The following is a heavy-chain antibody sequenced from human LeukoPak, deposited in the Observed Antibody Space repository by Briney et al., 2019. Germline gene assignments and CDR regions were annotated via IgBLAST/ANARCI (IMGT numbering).Heavy chain of an antibody. CDR2: ISSSSSYI. J-gene: IGHJ4*02. CDR1: GFTFSSYS. D-gene: IGHD4-17*01. Sequence: GGSLRLSCAASGFTFSSYSMNWVRQAPGKGLEWVSSISSSSSYIYYADSVKGRFTISRDNAKNSLYLQMNSLRAEDTAVYYCAKETYYGDYVLFDYWGQGTLVTVSS. V-gene: IGHV3-21*01. CDR3: AKETYYGDYVLFDY.